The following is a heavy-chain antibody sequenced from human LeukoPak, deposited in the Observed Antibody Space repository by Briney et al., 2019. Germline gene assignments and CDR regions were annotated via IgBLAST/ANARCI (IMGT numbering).Heavy chain of an antibody. V-gene: IGHV4-34*01. Sequence: PSETLPLTCAVYGGSFSGYYWSWIRQPPGKGLEWIGEINHSGSTNYNPSLKSRVTISVDTSKNQFSLKLSSVTAADTAVYYCARALIVVVPAAIPAYYYYGMDVWGQGTTVTVSS. CDR1: GGSFSGYY. CDR2: INHSGST. J-gene: IGHJ6*02. CDR3: ARALIVVVPAAIPAYYYYGMDV. D-gene: IGHD2-2*01.